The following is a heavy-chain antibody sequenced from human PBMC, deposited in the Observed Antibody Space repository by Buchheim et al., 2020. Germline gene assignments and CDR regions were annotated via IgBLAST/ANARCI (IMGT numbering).Heavy chain of an antibody. CDR2: INAGSGNI. V-gene: IGHV1-3*01. D-gene: IGHD1-1*01. CDR3: ARLGTEGTNYYYGMDV. J-gene: IGHJ6*02. CDR1: GYTITSYA. Sequence: QVQLVQSGAEVKKPGASVKVSCKASGYTITSYAMHWVRQAPGQRLEWMGWINAGSGNIKYSQKFQGRVTVTRDTSTSTAYMELSSLRSEDTAVYYCARLGTEGTNYYYGMDVWGQGTT.